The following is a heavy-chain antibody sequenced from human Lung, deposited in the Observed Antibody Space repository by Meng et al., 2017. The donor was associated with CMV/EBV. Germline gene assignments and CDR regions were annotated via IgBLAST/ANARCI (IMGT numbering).Heavy chain of an antibody. D-gene: IGHD3-3*01. CDR3: AKAPSRFLKLLIQGRG. Sequence: SCEASGFTFSSYPMNWVRRAPGKGLEWVSTISPSGGTTYYADSVKGRFTVSRDNSKNTLYLEMTSLRAEDTAIYYCAKAPSRFLKLLIQGRGWGQGXLVTVSS. CDR2: ISPSGGTT. V-gene: IGHV3-23*01. CDR1: GFTFSSYP. J-gene: IGHJ4*02.